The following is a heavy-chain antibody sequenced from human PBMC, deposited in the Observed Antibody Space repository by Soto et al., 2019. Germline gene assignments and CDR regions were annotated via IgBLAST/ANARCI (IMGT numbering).Heavy chain of an antibody. Sequence: QVQLVESGGGVVQPGRSLRLSCAASGFTFSSYGMHWVRQAPGKGLEWVAVIWYDGSNKYYADSVKGRFTISRDNSKKTLFLQINSLRAEDTAVYYCARDTSSTWFPHYWGQGTLVTVSS. J-gene: IGHJ4*02. CDR2: IWYDGSNK. D-gene: IGHD6-13*01. V-gene: IGHV3-33*01. CDR3: ARDTSSTWFPHY. CDR1: GFTFSSYG.